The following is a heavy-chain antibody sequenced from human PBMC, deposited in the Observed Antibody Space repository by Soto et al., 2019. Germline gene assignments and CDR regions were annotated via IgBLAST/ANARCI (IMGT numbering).Heavy chain of an antibody. J-gene: IGHJ4*02. CDR2: ISSGGAT. D-gene: IGHD2-8*02. CDR3: TRKTGGYYFFEY. V-gene: IGHV4-28*01. Sequence: QVQLQESGPGLVKPSDTLSLTCAVSGTSISGDYWWGWIRQTPGKGLEWIGYISSGGATHYNPSLGSRLTMSVDTSRIQFSLKLSSVTAVDAALSYCTRKTGGYYFFEYWGRGTLVTVSS. CDR1: GTSISGDYW.